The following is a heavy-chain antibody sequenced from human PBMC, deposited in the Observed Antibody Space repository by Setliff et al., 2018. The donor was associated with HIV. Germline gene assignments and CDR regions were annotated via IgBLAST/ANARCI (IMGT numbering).Heavy chain of an antibody. CDR1: GGCISSYY. CDR3: ARDGSGSSYYYYYMDV. V-gene: IGHV4-4*07. CDR2: IYTSGST. J-gene: IGHJ6*03. Sequence: SETLSLTCTVSGGCISSYYWSWIQQPAGKGLEWIGRIYTSGSTNYNPSLKSRVTMSVDTSKNQFSLKLSSVTAADTAVYYCARDGSGSSYYYYYMDVWGKGTTVTVSS. D-gene: IGHD3-10*01.